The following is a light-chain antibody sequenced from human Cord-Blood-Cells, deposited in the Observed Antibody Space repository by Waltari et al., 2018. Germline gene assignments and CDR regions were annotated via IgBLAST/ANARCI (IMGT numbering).Light chain of an antibody. CDR2: AAS. CDR1: QSISSY. CDR3: QHSYSTPPT. V-gene: IGKV1-39*01. Sequence: DIQMTQSPSSLSASVGDRVTITCRASQSISSYLNWYQQKPGKAPKLLIYAASSLQRGVPSRFSGSGSGTDFTLTISSLQPDEFATYYCQHSYSTPPTFGAGTKVDIK. J-gene: IGKJ3*01.